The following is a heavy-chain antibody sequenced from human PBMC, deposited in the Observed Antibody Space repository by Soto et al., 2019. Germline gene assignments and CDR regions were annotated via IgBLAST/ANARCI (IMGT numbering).Heavy chain of an antibody. CDR2: INPNSGGT. Sequence: QVKLVQSGAEVKKPGASVKVSCKASGYTFTSYDINWVRQATGQGLEWMGWINPNSGGTNDGQTFQGSVNMTRDTSISTAYMELSRLRSDDTAVYYCARNYPDAFDIWGQGTMVTVAS. V-gene: IGHV1-2*02. CDR3: ARNYPDAFDI. D-gene: IGHD3-10*01. CDR1: GYTFTSYD. J-gene: IGHJ3*02.